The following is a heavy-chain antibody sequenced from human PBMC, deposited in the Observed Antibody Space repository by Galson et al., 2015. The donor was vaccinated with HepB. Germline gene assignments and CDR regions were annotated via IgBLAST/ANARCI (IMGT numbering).Heavy chain of an antibody. D-gene: IGHD1-1*01. CDR2: IFPADSDT. CDR3: ARQHATTTDYGMDV. J-gene: IGHJ6*02. CDR1: GYNFTTYW. V-gene: IGHV5-51*01. Sequence: QSGAEVKKPGESLKISCKSSGYNFTTYWIGWVRQMPGKGLEWMGIIFPADSDTRYGPSFQGQVTISADKSISTAYLQWISLRASDSAMYYCARQHATTTDYGMDVWGQGTTVTVSS.